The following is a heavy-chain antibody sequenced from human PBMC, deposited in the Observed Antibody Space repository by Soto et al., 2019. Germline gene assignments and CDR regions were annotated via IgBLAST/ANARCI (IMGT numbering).Heavy chain of an antibody. CDR3: ARIKGINYDWQADGMDV. CDR1: GFSLTTTGLG. D-gene: IGHD3-9*01. Sequence: QITLKESGPTLVNPAQTLTLTCTFSGFSLTTTGLGVGWIRQPPGKALEFLALTYWNGDKRYRPSLKSRLTITRDASENLVSLTMSNMDPVDTATYYCARIKGINYDWQADGMDVWGPGTTVTVSS. V-gene: IGHV2-5*01. J-gene: IGHJ6*02. CDR2: TYWNGDK.